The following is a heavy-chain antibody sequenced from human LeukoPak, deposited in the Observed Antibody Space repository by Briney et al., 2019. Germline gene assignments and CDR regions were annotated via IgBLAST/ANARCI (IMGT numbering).Heavy chain of an antibody. CDR3: ARVSTDCYMDV. Sequence: GASVKVSCKASGYTFTGYYMHWVRQAPGQGLEWMGWMNPKSGNTGYAQKFQGRVTMTRNTSISTAYMELSSLRSEDTAVYYCARVSTDCYMDVWGKGTTVTISS. D-gene: IGHD2-21*01. V-gene: IGHV1-8*02. CDR2: MNPKSGNT. J-gene: IGHJ6*03. CDR1: GYTFTGYY.